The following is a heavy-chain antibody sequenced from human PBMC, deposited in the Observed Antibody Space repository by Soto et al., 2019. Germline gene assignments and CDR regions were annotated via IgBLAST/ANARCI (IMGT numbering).Heavy chain of an antibody. V-gene: IGHV3-30-3*01. CDR1: GFTFSSYA. D-gene: IGHD4-17*01. CDR3: AREGMTTSPPAAFDI. Sequence: PGGSLRLSCAASGFTFSSYAMHWVRQAPGKGLEWVAVISYDGSNKYYADSVKGRFTISGDNSKNTLYLQMNSLRAEDTAVYYCAREGMTTSPPAAFDIWGQGTMVTVSS. J-gene: IGHJ3*02. CDR2: ISYDGSNK.